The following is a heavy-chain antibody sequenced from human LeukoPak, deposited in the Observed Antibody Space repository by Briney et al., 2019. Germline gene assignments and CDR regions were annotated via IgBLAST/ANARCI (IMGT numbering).Heavy chain of an antibody. D-gene: IGHD1-26*01. V-gene: IGHV4-4*07. CDR1: GGSISSYY. J-gene: IGHJ6*03. CDR3: ARATRELGYYYYYMDV. CDR2: IYTSGST. Sequence: SETLSLTCTVSGGSISSYYWSWIRKPAGKGLEWIGRIYTSGSTNYNPSLKSRVTMSVDTSKNQFSLRLSSVTAADTAVYYCARATRELGYYYYYMDVWGKGTTVTVSS.